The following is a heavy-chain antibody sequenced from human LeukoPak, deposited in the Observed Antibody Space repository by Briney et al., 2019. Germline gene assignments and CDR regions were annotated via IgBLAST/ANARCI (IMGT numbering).Heavy chain of an antibody. V-gene: IGHV4-39*07. J-gene: IGHJ3*02. CDR2: IYYSGST. CDR3: ARKDYYDSSGMAFDI. Sequence: SETLSLTCTVSGGSISSSSYYWGWFRQPPGKGLEWIGSIYYSGSTYYNPSLKSRVTISVDTSKNQFSLKLSSVTAADTAVYYCARKDYYDSSGMAFDIWGQGTMVTVSS. D-gene: IGHD3-22*01. CDR1: GGSISSSSYY.